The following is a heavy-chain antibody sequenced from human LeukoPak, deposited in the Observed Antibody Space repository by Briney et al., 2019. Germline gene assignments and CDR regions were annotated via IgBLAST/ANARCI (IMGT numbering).Heavy chain of an antibody. D-gene: IGHD3-16*01. CDR3: ARGAGDGFNP. V-gene: IGHV3-13*04. CDR2: IGKGGDS. Sequence: GGSLRLSCAASGFTFSAYDMHWVRQAAGKSLEWVSGIGKGGDSYYLDSVKGRFTISRENAKNSVYLQMNSLTVGDTAVYYCARGAGDGFNPWGQGTLVTVSS. J-gene: IGHJ5*02. CDR1: GFTFSAYD.